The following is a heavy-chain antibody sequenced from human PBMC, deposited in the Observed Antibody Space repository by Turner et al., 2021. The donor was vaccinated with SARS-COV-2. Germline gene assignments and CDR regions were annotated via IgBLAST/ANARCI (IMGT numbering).Heavy chain of an antibody. D-gene: IGHD6-13*01. Sequence: EVQLVESGGGLVKPGGSLRLSCAASGFTVSSTYMSWVRQAPGKGLEWVSVIYSGGSTYYADSVKGRFTISRDNSKNTLYLQMNSLRAEDTAVYYCARDLEAAAGPWGQGTLVTVSS. J-gene: IGHJ4*02. CDR3: ARDLEAAAGP. V-gene: IGHV3-66*01. CDR2: IYSGGST. CDR1: GFTVSSTY.